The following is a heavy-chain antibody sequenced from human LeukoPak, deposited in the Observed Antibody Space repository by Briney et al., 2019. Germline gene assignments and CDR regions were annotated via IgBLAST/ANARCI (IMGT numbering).Heavy chain of an antibody. J-gene: IGHJ4*02. V-gene: IGHV1-8*03. CDR1: GYTFTSYD. D-gene: IGHD3-22*01. CDR3: ARGGSRADYDDSGYPDY. Sequence: GASVKVSCKASGYTFTSYDINWVRQATGQGLEWMGWMNPKSGNIGYAQKFQGRATITRNTSISTAYMELSSLRSADSAVYYCARGGSRADYDDSGYPDYWGQGTLVTVSS. CDR2: MNPKSGNI.